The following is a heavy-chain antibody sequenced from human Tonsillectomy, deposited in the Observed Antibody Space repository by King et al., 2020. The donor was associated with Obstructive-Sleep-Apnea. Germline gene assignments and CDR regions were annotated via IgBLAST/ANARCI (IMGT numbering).Heavy chain of an antibody. CDR2: INAGNGNT. CDR1: GYTFTSYA. V-gene: IGHV1-3*01. J-gene: IGHJ5*02. D-gene: IGHD2-15*01. CDR3: ARAGYAVVGWFDP. Sequence: QLVQSGAEVKKPGASVKVSCKASGYTFTSYAMHWVRQAPGQRLEWMGWINAGNGNTKYSQKFQGRVTITRDTSASTAYMELGSLRSEDTAVYYCARAGYAVVGWFDPWGQGTLVTVSS.